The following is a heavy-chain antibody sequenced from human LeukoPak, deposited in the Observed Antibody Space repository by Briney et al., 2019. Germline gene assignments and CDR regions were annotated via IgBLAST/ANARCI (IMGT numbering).Heavy chain of an antibody. D-gene: IGHD1-26*01. J-gene: IGHJ4*02. Sequence: GASVKVSCKASGYTFTSYYMHWVRQAPGQGLEWMGIINPSGGSTSYAQKFQGRVTMTRDTSTSTVYKELSSLRSEDTAVYYCARTGDGGATSPAFDYWGQGTLVTVSS. V-gene: IGHV1-46*01. CDR1: GYTFTSYY. CDR3: ARTGDGGATSPAFDY. CDR2: INPSGGST.